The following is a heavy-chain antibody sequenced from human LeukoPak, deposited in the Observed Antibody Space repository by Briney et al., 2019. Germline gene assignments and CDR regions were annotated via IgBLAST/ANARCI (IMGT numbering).Heavy chain of an antibody. CDR3: ARAALASSEDY. D-gene: IGHD1-26*01. CDR1: GFTFSNYG. CDR2: IRNDGSNQ. J-gene: IGHJ4*02. V-gene: IGHV3-30*02. Sequence: GGSLRLSCAASGFTFSNYGMHWVRQAPGKGLEWVTFIRNDGSNQYSAASVKGRFTISRDNSKNTLYLQMNSLRAEDTAVYYCARAALASSEDYWGQGTLVTVSS.